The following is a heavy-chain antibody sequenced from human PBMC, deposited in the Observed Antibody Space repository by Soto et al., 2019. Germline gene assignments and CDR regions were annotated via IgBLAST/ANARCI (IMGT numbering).Heavy chain of an antibody. CDR2: INPNSGGT. V-gene: IGHV1-2*02. CDR3: ARVDSSGWQTFDY. D-gene: IGHD6-19*01. J-gene: IGHJ4*02. Sequence: ASVKVSCKASGYTFTGYYMHWVRQAPGQGLEWMGWINPNSGGTNYAQKFQGRVTMTRDTSISTAYMELSRLRSDDTAVYYCARVDSSGWQTFDYWGQGTRVTVSS. CDR1: GYTFTGYY.